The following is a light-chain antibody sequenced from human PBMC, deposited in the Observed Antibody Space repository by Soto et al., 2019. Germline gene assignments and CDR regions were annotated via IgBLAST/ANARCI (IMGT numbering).Light chain of an antibody. V-gene: IGKV3-15*01. CDR2: GAS. CDR1: ESVSSN. Sequence: EIVMTQSPATLSVSPGERATLSCRASESVSSNLAWYQQKPGQAPRLLIYGASTRATGIPARFSGSGSGTEFTLTISSLQSEDPAVYYCQQYSKWPLTFGQGTNVEIK. CDR3: QQYSKWPLT. J-gene: IGKJ1*01.